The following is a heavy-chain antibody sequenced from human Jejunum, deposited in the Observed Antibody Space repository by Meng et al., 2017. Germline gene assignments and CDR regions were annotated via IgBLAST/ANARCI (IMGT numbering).Heavy chain of an antibody. CDR2: IIPIFGTP. J-gene: IGHJ6*02. V-gene: IGHV1-69*13. CDR3: ARIHSSGANGMDV. Sequence: SVKVSCKASGFIFSTYAITWVRQVPGQGLEWLGGIIPIFGTPAYGERFQGRVTMTADQSTSTVYMELRGLRAEDTAVYYCARIHSSGANGMDVWGQGTTVTVSS. CDR1: GFIFSTYA. D-gene: IGHD6-25*01.